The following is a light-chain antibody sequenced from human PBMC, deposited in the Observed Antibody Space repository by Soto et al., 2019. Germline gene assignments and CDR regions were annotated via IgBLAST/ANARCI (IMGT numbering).Light chain of an antibody. CDR3: QQLYIYPRT. J-gene: IGKJ1*01. CDR2: GAS. Sequence: IQVTQSPSSLSASVEDRVTITCRASQDISNYLAWYQQKPGRAPKLLIYGASFLQSGVPSRFSGSGSGTDFTLTISSLQPDDFATYYCQQLYIYPRTFGQGTKVDIK. V-gene: IGKV1-9*01. CDR1: QDISNY.